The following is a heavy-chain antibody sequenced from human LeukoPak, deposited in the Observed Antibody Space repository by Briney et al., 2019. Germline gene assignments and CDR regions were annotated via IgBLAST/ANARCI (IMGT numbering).Heavy chain of an antibody. CDR2: IRFDGTNK. V-gene: IGHV3-30*02. CDR3: SKDWAGLGTNVPN. J-gene: IGHJ1*01. Sequence: GGSLRLSCAASGLIFGSYGMHWVRQAPGKGLEWVAFIRFDGTNKYYAESVKGRFTISRDNSKNTLYLQINSLRPEDTAVYYCSKDWAGLGTNVPNWGKGTVVTVSS. D-gene: IGHD3-16*01. CDR1: GLIFGSYG.